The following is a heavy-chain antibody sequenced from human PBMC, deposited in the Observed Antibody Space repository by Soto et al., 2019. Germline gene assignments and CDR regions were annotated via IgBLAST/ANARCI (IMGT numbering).Heavy chain of an antibody. D-gene: IGHD6-19*01. J-gene: IGHJ4*02. V-gene: IGHV1-18*01. CDR2: ISAYNGNT. Sequence: ASLKVSCRSSGYTFTSYGISWVRQAPGQGLEWMGCISAYNGNTNYAQKLQGRVTMTTDTSTSTAYMELRSLRSDDTAVYHCAREYSSGWYYFDYWGQGTLVTGLL. CDR1: GYTFTSYG. CDR3: AREYSSGWYYFDY.